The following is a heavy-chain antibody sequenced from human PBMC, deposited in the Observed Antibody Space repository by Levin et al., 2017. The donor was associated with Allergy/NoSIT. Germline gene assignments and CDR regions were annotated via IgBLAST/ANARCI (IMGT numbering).Heavy chain of an antibody. J-gene: IGHJ1*01. CDR3: ASDGIVVVVAATRAEYFQH. D-gene: IGHD2-15*01. CDR1: GFTFSSYS. Sequence: GGSLRLSCAASGFTFSSYSMNWVRQAPGKGLEWVSYISSSSSTIDYADSVKGRFTISRDNAKNSLYLQMNSLRAEDTAVYYCASDGIVVVVAATRAEYFQHWGQGTLVTVSS. V-gene: IGHV3-48*01. CDR2: ISSSSSTI.